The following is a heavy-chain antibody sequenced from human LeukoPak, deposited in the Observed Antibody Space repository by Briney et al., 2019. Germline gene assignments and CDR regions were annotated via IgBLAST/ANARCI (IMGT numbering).Heavy chain of an antibody. CDR2: INPSGGST. CDR3: ARFPVHYYDSSGYAFDI. D-gene: IGHD3-22*01. J-gene: IGHJ3*02. CDR1: GYTFTSYY. V-gene: IGHV1-46*01. Sequence: AASVKVSCKASGYTFTSYYMHWVRQAPGQGLEWMGIINPSGGSTSYAQKFQGRVTMTRDTSTSTVYMELSSLRSEDTAVYYCARFPVHYYDSSGYAFDIWGQGTMVTVSS.